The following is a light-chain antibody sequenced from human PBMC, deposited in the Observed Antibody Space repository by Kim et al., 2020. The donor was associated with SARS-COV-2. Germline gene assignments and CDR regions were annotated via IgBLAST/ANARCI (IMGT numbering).Light chain of an antibody. CDR3: YSAADNNSWV. CDR2: KDS. CDR1: VLAKKY. V-gene: IGLV3-27*01. Sequence: SYELTQPSSVSVSPGQTARITCSGDVLAKKYARWFQQKPGQAPVLVIYKDSERPSGIPERFSGSSSGTTVTLTISGAQVADEADYYCYSAADNNSWVSGGGPQLTAL. J-gene: IGLJ3*02.